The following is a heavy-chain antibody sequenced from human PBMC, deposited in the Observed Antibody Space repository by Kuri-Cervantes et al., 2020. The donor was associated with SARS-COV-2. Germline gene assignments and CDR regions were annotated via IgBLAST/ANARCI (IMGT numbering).Heavy chain of an antibody. V-gene: IGHV4-59*08. CDR2: IYYSGST. CDR3: ARAPRTYYYDILTGHMDV. D-gene: IGHD3-9*01. Sequence: SETLSLTCTVSGGSISSYYWSWIRQPPGKGLEWIGYIYYSGSTNYNPSLKSRVTISVDTSKNQFSLKLSSVTAADTAVYYCARAPRTYYYDILTGHMDVWGQGTTVTVSS. J-gene: IGHJ6*02. CDR1: GGSISSYY.